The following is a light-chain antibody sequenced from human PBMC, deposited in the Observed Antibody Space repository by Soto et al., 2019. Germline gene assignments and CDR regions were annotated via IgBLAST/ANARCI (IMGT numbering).Light chain of an antibody. CDR1: SSDVGGYNY. CDR2: EVS. V-gene: IGLV2-14*01. J-gene: IGLJ2*01. Sequence: QSALTQPASVSGSPGQSITISCTGTSSDVGGYNYVSWYQQHPGKAPKLMIYEVSNRPSGVSNRFSGSKSGNTASPTISGLQAEDEADYYCSSYTSSSTFVVFGGGTKVTVL. CDR3: SSYTSSSTFVV.